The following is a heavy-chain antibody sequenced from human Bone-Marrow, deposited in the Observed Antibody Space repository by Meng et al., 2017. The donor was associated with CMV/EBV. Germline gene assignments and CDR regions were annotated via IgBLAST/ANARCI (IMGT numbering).Heavy chain of an antibody. Sequence: LRLSCTVSGGSISSGGYYWSWIRQHPGKGLEWIGYIYYSGSTNYNPSLKSRVTISVDTSKNQFSLKLSSVTAADTAVYYCARDRGLYYDFWSGYWRYFDYWGQGTLVTVSS. V-gene: IGHV4-31*03. J-gene: IGHJ4*02. CDR3: ARDRGLYYDFWSGYWRYFDY. CDR2: IYYSGST. CDR1: GGSISSGGYY. D-gene: IGHD3-3*01.